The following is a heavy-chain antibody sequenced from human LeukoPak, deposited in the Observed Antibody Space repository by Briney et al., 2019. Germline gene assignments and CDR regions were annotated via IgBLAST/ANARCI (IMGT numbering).Heavy chain of an antibody. CDR2: IYYSGST. J-gene: IGHJ3*02. Sequence: PSETLSLTCTVSGGSISSSSYYGGWIRQPPGKGLEWIGSIYYSGSTYYNPSLKSRVTISVDTSKNQFSLKLSSVTAADTAVYYCARIGSGANRFMVRGGAAFDIWGQGTMVTVSS. CDR3: ARIGSGANRFMVRGGAAFDI. V-gene: IGHV4-39*07. CDR1: GGSISSSSYY. D-gene: IGHD3-10*01.